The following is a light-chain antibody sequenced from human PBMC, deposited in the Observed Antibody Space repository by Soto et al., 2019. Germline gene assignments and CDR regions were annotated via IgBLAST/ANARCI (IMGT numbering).Light chain of an antibody. CDR3: QQYAASPRT. Sequence: EIVLTQSPGTLSLSPRERATLSCRASQSVSNAYLAWYQHKVGQSPRLLIYGASNSAPGIPDRFSGSGSGTDFNLTISRLEPEDFAVYYCQQYAASPRTFGQGTQVEVK. CDR2: GAS. V-gene: IGKV3-20*01. J-gene: IGKJ1*01. CDR1: QSVSNAY.